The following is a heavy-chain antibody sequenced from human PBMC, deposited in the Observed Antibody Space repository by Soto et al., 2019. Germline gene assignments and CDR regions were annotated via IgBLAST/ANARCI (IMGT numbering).Heavy chain of an antibody. Sequence: QAQLVQSGAEVKKPGASVKVSCKASGYTFTTYDINWVRQAPGQGLEWMGWMNPKSGITLYSHKFQGRVSMTRDTSITTAYMELSSLGSDDTAVYFCARPNSYIHHPNYYSYYFLDVWGKGTTVTVSS. CDR1: GYTFTTYD. J-gene: IGHJ6*03. D-gene: IGHD3-10*01. V-gene: IGHV1-8*02. CDR2: MNPKSGIT. CDR3: ARPNSYIHHPNYYSYYFLDV.